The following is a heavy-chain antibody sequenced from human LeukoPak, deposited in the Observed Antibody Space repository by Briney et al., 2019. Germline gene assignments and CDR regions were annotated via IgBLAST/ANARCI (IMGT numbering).Heavy chain of an antibody. D-gene: IGHD6-19*01. CDR2: ISGSGGST. CDR3: ASGPGFQTGYSSGWEGVPFDY. J-gene: IGHJ4*02. V-gene: IGHV3-23*01. CDR1: GFTFSDYW. Sequence: GGSLRLSCAASGFTFSDYWMSWVRQAPGKGLEWVSAISGSGGSTYYADSVKGRFTISRDNSKNTLYLQMNSLRAEDTAVYYCASGPGFQTGYSSGWEGVPFDYWGQGTLVTVSS.